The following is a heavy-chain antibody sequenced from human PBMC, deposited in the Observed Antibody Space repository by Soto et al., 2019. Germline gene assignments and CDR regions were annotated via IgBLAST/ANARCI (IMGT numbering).Heavy chain of an antibody. CDR3: ATRYSYVHC. Sequence: ASVKVSCKTSGYAFTGYYIHWVRQAPGQGLEWMGWINPNSGDTNYAQKFQGRVTMTRDTSFSTAYMELSSLRSDDTAVYYCATRYSYVHCWGQGTLVTVYS. V-gene: IGHV1-2*02. J-gene: IGHJ4*02. CDR1: GYAFTGYY. D-gene: IGHD5-18*01. CDR2: INPNSGDT.